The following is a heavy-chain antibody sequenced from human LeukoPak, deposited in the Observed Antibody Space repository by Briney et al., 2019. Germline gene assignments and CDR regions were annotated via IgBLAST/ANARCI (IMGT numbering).Heavy chain of an antibody. J-gene: IGHJ4*02. V-gene: IGHV3-23*01. CDR3: AKATTASPRNFDY. Sequence: GGSLRLSCAASGFSFSGYAMSWVRQAPGKGLEWVSSISTSGGSTYYADSVKGRFTISRDNSKNTLHLQMNSLRAEDTAVYYCAKATTASPRNFDYWGQGTLVTVSP. CDR1: GFSFSGYA. CDR2: ISTSGGST. D-gene: IGHD2-21*02.